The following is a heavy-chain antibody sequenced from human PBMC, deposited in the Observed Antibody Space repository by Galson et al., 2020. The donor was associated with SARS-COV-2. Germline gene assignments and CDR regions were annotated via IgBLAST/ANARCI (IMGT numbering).Heavy chain of an antibody. D-gene: IGHD5-18*01. V-gene: IGHV4-31*03. J-gene: IGHJ4*02. CDR2: IDDSDRT. CDR1: GGSIRSGGYH. Sequence: ASETLSLTCTVSGGSIRSGGYHWNWIRQHPGQGLEGIGDIDDSDRTHYNPSLKSRLTISVDTSKNQFSLKLSSVTAADTAVYYCARDRGKIELWKTGGGFDHWGQGTLVNVSS. CDR3: ARDRGKIELWKTGGGFDH.